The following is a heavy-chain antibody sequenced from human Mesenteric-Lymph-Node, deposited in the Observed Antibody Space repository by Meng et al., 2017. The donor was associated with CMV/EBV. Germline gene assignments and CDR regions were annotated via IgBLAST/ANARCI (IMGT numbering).Heavy chain of an antibody. J-gene: IGHJ6*02. V-gene: IGHV3-30*18. CDR3: AKESQGVSGHTLIPYYGMDV. CDR2: ISYDGSNK. CDR1: GFTFSSYS. Sequence: GESLKISCAASGFTFSSYSMNWVRQAPGKGLEWVALISYDGSNKYYADSVKGRFTISRDNSKNTLYLQMNSLRAEDTAVYYCAKESQGVSGHTLIPYYGMDVWGQGTTVTVSS. D-gene: IGHD3-3*01.